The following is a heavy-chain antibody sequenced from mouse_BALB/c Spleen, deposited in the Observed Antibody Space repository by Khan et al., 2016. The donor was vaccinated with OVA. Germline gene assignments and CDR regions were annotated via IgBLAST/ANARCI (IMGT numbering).Heavy chain of an antibody. Sequence: DVKLVESGGDLVKPGGSLKLSCAASGFTFSSYSMSWVRQTPDKRLEWVASISSGGDYTYYPDIVKGRFTISRDNAKNTLYLEMRSLKSEDTAMYYCASHLTGSFAYWGQGTLVTVSA. CDR3: ASHLTGSFAY. CDR1: GFTFSSYS. CDR2: ISSGGDYT. D-gene: IGHD4-1*01. J-gene: IGHJ3*01. V-gene: IGHV5-6*02.